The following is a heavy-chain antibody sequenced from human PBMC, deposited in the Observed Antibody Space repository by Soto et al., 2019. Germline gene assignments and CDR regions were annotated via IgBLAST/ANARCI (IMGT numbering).Heavy chain of an antibody. CDR3: ATPPAGYCYYGMDV. J-gene: IGHJ6*02. D-gene: IGHD6-25*01. CDR2: SIRIFVTA. CDR1: GGTFSSYA. V-gene: IGHV1-69*12. Sequence: QVQLVQSGAEVKKPGSSVKVSCKASGGTFSSYAISWVRQAPGQGLEWMGGSIRIFVTADYAQKFRGSVTITADESTSTAYMELSSLRSEDTAVYYCATPPAGYCYYGMDVWGQGTTVTVAS.